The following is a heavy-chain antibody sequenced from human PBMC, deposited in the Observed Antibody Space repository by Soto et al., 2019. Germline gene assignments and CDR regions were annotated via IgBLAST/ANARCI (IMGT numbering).Heavy chain of an antibody. Sequence: QVQLQQSGAGLLKPSETLSLTCAVYGESFSGYIWTWIRQTPGKGLQWNGQINHSGSAYYNPSLKSRVAISVHTSNSQFSLELSSVTAADTAVYYCARGLITGSHYSGGWYYFDSWGQGTQVTVSS. V-gene: IGHV4-34*01. CDR1: GESFSGYI. D-gene: IGHD6-19*01. CDR3: ARGLITGSHYSGGWYYFDS. J-gene: IGHJ4*02. CDR2: INHSGSA.